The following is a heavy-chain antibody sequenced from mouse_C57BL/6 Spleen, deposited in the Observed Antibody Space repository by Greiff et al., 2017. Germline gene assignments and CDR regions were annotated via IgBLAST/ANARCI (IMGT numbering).Heavy chain of an antibody. CDR3: ARGEEDPWFAY. Sequence: EVQVVESGPGLVKPSQSLSLTCSVTGYSITSGYYWNWIRQFPGNKLEWMGYISYDGSNNYNPSLKNRISITRDTSKNQFFLKLNSVTTEDTATYYCARGEEDPWFAYWGQGTLVTVSA. CDR1: GYSITSGYY. V-gene: IGHV3-6*01. J-gene: IGHJ3*01. CDR2: ISYDGSN.